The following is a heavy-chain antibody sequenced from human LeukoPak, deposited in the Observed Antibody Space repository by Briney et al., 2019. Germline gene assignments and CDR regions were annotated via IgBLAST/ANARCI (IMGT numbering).Heavy chain of an antibody. CDR2: INHSGST. CDR3: ARGSGWFGELYFPDAFDI. V-gene: IGHV4-34*01. CDR1: GGSFSGYY. Sequence: SETLSLTCAVYGGSFSGYYWSWIRQPPGKGLEWIGEINHSGSTNYNPSLKSRVTISVDTSKNQSSLKLSSVTAADTAVYYCARGSGWFGELYFPDAFDIWGQGTMVTVSS. J-gene: IGHJ3*02. D-gene: IGHD3-10*01.